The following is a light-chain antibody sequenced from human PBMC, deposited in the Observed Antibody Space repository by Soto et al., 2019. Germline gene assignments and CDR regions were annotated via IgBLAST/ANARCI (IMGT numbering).Light chain of an antibody. CDR3: QQYGNSTPVN. J-gene: IGKJ4*01. CDR2: GAS. CDR1: QSISGTY. V-gene: IGKV3-20*01. Sequence: EIVLTQSPGTLSLSPGERATLSCRASQSISGTYLAWYQQKPGQAPRLLIYGASSRATGIPDRFSGSGSGTDFPLTISRRETEDLAVYYCQQYGNSTPVNFGGGTMVENK.